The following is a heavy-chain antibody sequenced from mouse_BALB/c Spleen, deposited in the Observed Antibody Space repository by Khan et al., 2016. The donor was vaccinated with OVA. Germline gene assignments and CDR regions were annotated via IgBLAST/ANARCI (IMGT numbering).Heavy chain of an antibody. J-gene: IGHJ3*01. V-gene: IGHV1-77*01. D-gene: IGHD1-2*01. Sequence: QVRLQQSGAELARPGASVKLSCKASGYTFTDYYINWVKQRTGQGLEWIGEIYPRSGNTYYNEKFKGKATLTADKSSSIAYMQLSSLTSDDSAVYFCARRNYFGYTFAYWGQGTLVTVSA. CDR3: ARRNYFGYTFAY. CDR1: GYTFTDYY. CDR2: IYPRSGNT.